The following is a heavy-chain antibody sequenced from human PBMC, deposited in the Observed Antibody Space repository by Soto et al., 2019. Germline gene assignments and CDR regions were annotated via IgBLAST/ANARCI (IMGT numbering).Heavy chain of an antibody. CDR2: IYYSGST. J-gene: IGHJ3*02. CDR3: ARHLGRRGQIVVENNAFDI. V-gene: IGHV4-59*08. D-gene: IGHD3-22*01. Sequence: PSETLSLTCTVSGGSISSYYWSWIRQPPGKGMEWIGYIYYSGSTNYNPSLKSRVTISVDASKNQFSLKLSSVTAADTAVYYCARHLGRRGQIVVENNAFDIWGQGTMVTFSS. CDR1: GGSISSYY.